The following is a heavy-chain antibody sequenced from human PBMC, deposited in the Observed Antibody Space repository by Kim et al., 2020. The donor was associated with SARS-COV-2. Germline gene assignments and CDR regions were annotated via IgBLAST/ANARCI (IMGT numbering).Heavy chain of an antibody. J-gene: IGHJ4*01. CDR2: ISHDGSNE. Sequence: GGSLRLSCAASGFSFSDYGMHWVRQSPGKGLEWVAIISHDGSNEEYVDSVKGRFTSSRDNSKNTMFLEMNSLRAEDTAVYYCAKGSGVGGLYDYFDAWG. V-gene: IGHV3-30*18. CDR1: GFSFSDYG. D-gene: IGHD3-16*01. CDR3: AKGSGVGGLYDYFDA.